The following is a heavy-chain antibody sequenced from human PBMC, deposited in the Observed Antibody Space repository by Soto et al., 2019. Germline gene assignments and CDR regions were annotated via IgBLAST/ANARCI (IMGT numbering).Heavy chain of an antibody. CDR2: ISYSGST. CDR3: ARDSGFYGMDV. D-gene: IGHD5-12*01. J-gene: IGHJ6*02. CDR1: GGSISSGGYY. Sequence: SETLSLTCTVSGGSISSGGYYWSWIRQLPGKGLEWIGYISYSGSTYYNPSLKSRVTISVDTSKNQFSLKLSSVTAADTAVNYCARDSGFYGMDVWGQGTTVTVSS. V-gene: IGHV4-31*03.